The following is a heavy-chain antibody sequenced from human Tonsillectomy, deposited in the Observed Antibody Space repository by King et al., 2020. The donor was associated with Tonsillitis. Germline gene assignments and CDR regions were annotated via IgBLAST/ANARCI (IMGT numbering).Heavy chain of an antibody. CDR3: ARSNGYGGGNWFDP. D-gene: IGHD6-25*01. CDR2: IYYTGNT. V-gene: IGHV4-61*01. J-gene: IGHJ5*02. Sequence: QLQESGPGLVKTSETLSLTCIVSGDSVSSGSYYWNWIRQPPGKRLEWIGYIYYTGNTNYNPSLNSRATIFRDTSKNQLSLRLYSVTAADTAVYYCARSNGYGGGNWFDPWGQGTLVTASS. CDR1: GDSVSSGSYY.